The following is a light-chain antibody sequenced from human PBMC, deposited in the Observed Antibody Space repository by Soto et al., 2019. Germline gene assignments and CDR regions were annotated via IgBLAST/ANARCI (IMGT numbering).Light chain of an antibody. CDR1: QNVYINS. Sequence: EIVLTQSPGTLSLSPGERVTLSCRASQNVYINSLAWYQQKPGQTPSLLIYGASTRAAAVPDRFSGSGSGTDFALSIDGLEPEDFAIYYCQQYGVSPLTFGPGTRVD. J-gene: IGKJ3*01. CDR3: QQYGVSPLT. CDR2: GAS. V-gene: IGKV3-20*01.